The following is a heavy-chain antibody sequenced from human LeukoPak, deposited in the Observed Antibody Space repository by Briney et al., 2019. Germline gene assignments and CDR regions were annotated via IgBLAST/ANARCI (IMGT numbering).Heavy chain of an antibody. V-gene: IGHV3-23*01. D-gene: IGHD5-12*01. CDR1: GFTFSTYA. CDR2: INPSGDTT. CDR3: ARILAANPGYFLDY. Sequence: PGGSLRLSCAVSGFTFSTYAMGWVRQAPGKGLEWVSAINPSGDTTYYADSVKGGFTISRDNSKNTLYLQMNSLRAEDTAEYYCARILAANPGYFLDYWGQGTLVTLSS. J-gene: IGHJ4*02.